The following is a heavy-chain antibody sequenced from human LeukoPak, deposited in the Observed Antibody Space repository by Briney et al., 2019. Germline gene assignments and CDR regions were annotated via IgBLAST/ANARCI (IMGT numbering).Heavy chain of an antibody. CDR2: IYYSGST. Sequence: SQTLSLTCTVSGDSITSGPYYWSWIRQHPGKDLEWIGYIYYSGSTYYNPSLKGRVTISVDTSKNQFSLYLNSVTAADTAVYYCARKTGDSSGYYHDWYFDLWGRGTLVTVSS. V-gene: IGHV4-31*03. D-gene: IGHD3-22*01. J-gene: IGHJ2*01. CDR1: GDSITSGPYY. CDR3: ARKTGDSSGYYHDWYFDL.